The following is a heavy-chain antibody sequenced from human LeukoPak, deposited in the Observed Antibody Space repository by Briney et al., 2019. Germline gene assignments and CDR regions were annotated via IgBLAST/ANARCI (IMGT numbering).Heavy chain of an antibody. J-gene: IGHJ5*02. V-gene: IGHV4-34*01. Sequence: SETLPLTCAVYIDSFSNYHWNWIRQTPAKGMEWIGEVNESGGTNISPSLRSRVILSVDTSKNQFSLKLISVTVADTAIYYCARGQGATVPQVGKNWFDPWGQGTRVTVSS. CDR3: ARGQGATVPQVGKNWFDP. D-gene: IGHD1-26*01. CDR1: IDSFSNYH. CDR2: VNESGGT.